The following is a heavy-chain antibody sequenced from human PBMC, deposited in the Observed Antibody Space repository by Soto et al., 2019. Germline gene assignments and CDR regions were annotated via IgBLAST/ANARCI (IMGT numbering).Heavy chain of an antibody. J-gene: IGHJ4*02. V-gene: IGHV1-18*01. CDR2: ISAYNGNT. CDR1: GYTFTSYG. Sequence: QVQLVQSGAEVKKPGASVKVSCKASGYTFTSYGISWVRQAPGQGLEWMGWISAYNGNTNYAQKLQGRVTMTTDTPTRTAFMERMSLRSYDTAVYYCARGSTIVRGVIIWRGDYCGQGTLVTVSS. CDR3: ARGSTIVRGVIIWRGDY. D-gene: IGHD3-10*01.